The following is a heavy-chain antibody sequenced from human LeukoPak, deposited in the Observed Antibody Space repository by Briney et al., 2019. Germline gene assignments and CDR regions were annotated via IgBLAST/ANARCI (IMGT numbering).Heavy chain of an antibody. V-gene: IGHV1-69*13. CDR1: GYTFTGYY. CDR2: IIPIFGTA. Sequence: ASVKVSCKASGYTFTGYYMHWVRQAPGQGLEWMGGIIPIFGTANYAQKFQGRVTITADESASTAYMELSRLRSEDTAVYYCARGYAFDIWGQGTMVTVSS. CDR3: ARGYAFDI. J-gene: IGHJ3*02.